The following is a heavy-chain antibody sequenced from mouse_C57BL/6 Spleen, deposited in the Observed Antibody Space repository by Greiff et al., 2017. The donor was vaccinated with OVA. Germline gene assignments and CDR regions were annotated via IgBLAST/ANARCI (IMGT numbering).Heavy chain of an antibody. Sequence: QVQLQQSGAELMKPGASVKLSCKASGYTFTGYWIEWVKQRPGHGLEWIGEILPGSGSTKSNEKFKGKGTFTADTSSNTAYKQLSSLATEDSAIYYCARGGYYYGSSYGWYFDVWGTGTTVTVSS. J-gene: IGHJ1*03. D-gene: IGHD1-1*01. V-gene: IGHV1-9*01. CDR3: ARGGYYYGSSYGWYFDV. CDR2: ILPGSGST. CDR1: GYTFTGYW.